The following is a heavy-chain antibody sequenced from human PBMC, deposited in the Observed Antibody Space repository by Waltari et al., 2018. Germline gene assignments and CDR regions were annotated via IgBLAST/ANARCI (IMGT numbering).Heavy chain of an antibody. CDR3: ARAWLRPFDY. CDR1: GGSFSGYY. Sequence: QVQLQQWGAGLLKPSETLSLTCAVYGGSFSGYYWSWIRQPPGKGLEWIGEINHSGSTNYNPSLKSRVTISVDTSKNQFSLKLSSVTAADTAVYYCARAWLRPFDYWGQGTLVTVSS. D-gene: IGHD5-12*01. V-gene: IGHV4-34*01. CDR2: INHSGST. J-gene: IGHJ4*02.